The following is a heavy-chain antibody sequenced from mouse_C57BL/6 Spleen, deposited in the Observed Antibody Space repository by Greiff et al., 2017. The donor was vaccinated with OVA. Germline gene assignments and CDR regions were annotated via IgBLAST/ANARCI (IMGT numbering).Heavy chain of an antibody. D-gene: IGHD1-1*01. CDR3: ARTYYYGSKDWYFDV. CDR1: GYTFTTYP. V-gene: IGHV1-47*01. J-gene: IGHJ1*03. CDR2: FHPYNDDT. Sequence: LQESGAELVKPGASVKMSCKASGYTFTTYPIEWMKQNHGKSLEWIGNFHPYNDDTKYNEKFKGKATLTVEKSSSTVYLELSRLTSDDSAVYYCARTYYYGSKDWYFDVWGTGTTVTVSS.